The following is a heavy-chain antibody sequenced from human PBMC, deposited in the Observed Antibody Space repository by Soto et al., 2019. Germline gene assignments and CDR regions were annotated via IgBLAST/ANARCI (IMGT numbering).Heavy chain of an antibody. V-gene: IGHV1-8*01. Sequence: QVQLVQSGAEVKKPGASVKVSCKASGYTFTSYDINWVRQATGQGLEWMGWMNPNSGNTGYAQKFQGRVTMTRNTSISTAYMELSSLRSEDTAVYYCATSPGYSSGWYSFFGYYMDVWGKGTTVTVSS. CDR3: ATSPGYSSGWYSFFGYYMDV. J-gene: IGHJ6*03. CDR1: GYTFTSYD. D-gene: IGHD6-19*01. CDR2: MNPNSGNT.